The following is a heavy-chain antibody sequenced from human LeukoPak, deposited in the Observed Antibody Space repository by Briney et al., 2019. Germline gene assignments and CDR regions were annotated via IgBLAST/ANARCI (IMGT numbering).Heavy chain of an antibody. CDR2: IYYSGST. V-gene: IGHV4-59*11. J-gene: IGHJ5*01. D-gene: IGHD4-11*01. CDR1: GGSISSHY. CDR3: ARGKLQHWFDS. Sequence: SETLSLTCTVSGGSISSHYWNWIGQPPGKGLEWIGYIYYSGSTNYNPSLKSRVTISVDRSKNQFSLKLSSVTAADTAVYYCARGKLQHWFDSWGQGTLVTVSS.